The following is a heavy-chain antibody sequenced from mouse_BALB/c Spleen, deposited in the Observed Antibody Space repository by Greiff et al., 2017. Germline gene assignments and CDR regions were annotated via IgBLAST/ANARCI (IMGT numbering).Heavy chain of an antibody. D-gene: IGHD3-1*01. CDR2: INPYNDGT. CDR1: GYTFTSYV. J-gene: IGHJ4*01. CDR3: ARGSGYVKRAMDY. Sequence: EVQLQQSGPELVKPGASVKMSCKASGYTFTSYVMHWVKQKPGQGLEWIGYINPYNDGTKYNEKFKGKATLTSDKSSSTAYMELSSLTSEDSAVYYCARGSGYVKRAMDYWGQGTSVTVSS. V-gene: IGHV1-14*01.